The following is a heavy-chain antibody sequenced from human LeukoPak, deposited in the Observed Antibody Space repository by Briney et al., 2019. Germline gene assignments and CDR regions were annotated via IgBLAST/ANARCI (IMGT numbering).Heavy chain of an antibody. CDR1: TFALSDYA. J-gene: IGHJ4*02. D-gene: IGHD6-25*01. CDR3: ARVGAGAAGQSYYFDL. V-gene: IGHV3-23*01. Sequence: GGSLRLSCVVSTFALSDYAMSWVRQPPGGGLEWVSPLSRDGGTPDYADSVKGRFATSRDLSRDTLFLQMNSLTVDDTAVYFCARVGAGAAGQSYYFDLWGQGTLVTVSS. CDR2: LSRDGGTP.